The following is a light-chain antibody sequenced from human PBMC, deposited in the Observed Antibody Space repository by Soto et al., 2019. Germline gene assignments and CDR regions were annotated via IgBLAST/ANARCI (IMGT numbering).Light chain of an antibody. CDR1: QSVSSY. CDR3: QQRSNWPPIT. J-gene: IGKJ5*01. V-gene: IGKV3-11*01. Sequence: EIVLTQSPVTLSLSPGERATLSCRASQSVSSYLAWYQHKPGQAPRLLIYDASNRATGILARFSGSGSGTDFTLTISSLEPEDFAVYYCQQRSNWPPITIGQGTRLEIK. CDR2: DAS.